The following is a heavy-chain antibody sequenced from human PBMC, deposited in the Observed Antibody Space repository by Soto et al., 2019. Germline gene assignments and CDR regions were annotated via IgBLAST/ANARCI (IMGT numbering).Heavy chain of an antibody. D-gene: IGHD3-22*01. J-gene: IGHJ4*02. CDR1: GFTFSSYG. V-gene: IGHV3-33*01. CDR2: IWYDGSNK. CDR3: ARDRGGYYDSSGYYFDY. Sequence: QVQLVESGGGVVQPGRSLRLSCAASGFTFSSYGMHWVRQAPGKGLEWVAVIWYDGSNKYYADSVKGRFTISRDNYKNTLYMQMNSLRAEDTAVYYCARDRGGYYDSSGYYFDYWGQGTLVTVSS.